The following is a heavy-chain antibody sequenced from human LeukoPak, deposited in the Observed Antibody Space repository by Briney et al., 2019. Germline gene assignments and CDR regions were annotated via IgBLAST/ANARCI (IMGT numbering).Heavy chain of an antibody. Sequence: GGSLRLSCAASGFTFSSYAMHWVRQAPGKGLEWVAVISYDGSNKYYADSLKGRFTISRDNAKNSLYLQMNSLRTEDTAVYYCARLRKITFNYYYGMDVWGQGTTVTASS. D-gene: IGHD1-20*01. CDR2: ISYDGSNK. CDR3: ARLRKITFNYYYGMDV. J-gene: IGHJ6*02. V-gene: IGHV3-30*04. CDR1: GFTFSSYA.